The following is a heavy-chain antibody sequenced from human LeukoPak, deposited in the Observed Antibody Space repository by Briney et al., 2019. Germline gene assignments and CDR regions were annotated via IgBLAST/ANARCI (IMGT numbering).Heavy chain of an antibody. CDR1: GFTSSFYA. Sequence: GGSLRLSCAASGFTSSFYAFTWVRQAPGKGLEWVSLISASGTTDYADSVKGRFTISRDNSKNMLYLQMNSLRAEDTAVYYCAKCAGNCPRGWFDPWGQGTLVTVSS. D-gene: IGHD1-1*01. V-gene: IGHV3-23*01. J-gene: IGHJ5*02. CDR3: AKCAGNCPRGWFDP. CDR2: ISASGTT.